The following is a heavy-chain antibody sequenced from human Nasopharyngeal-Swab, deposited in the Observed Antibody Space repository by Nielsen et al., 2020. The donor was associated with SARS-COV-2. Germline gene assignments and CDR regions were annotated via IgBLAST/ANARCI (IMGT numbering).Heavy chain of an antibody. CDR2: IYYSGST. CDR3: VRLLGDGYNFVDY. CDR1: GGSISSSSYY. V-gene: IGHV4-39*01. Sequence: SETLSLTCTVSGGSISSSSYYWGWIRQPPGKGLEWIGSIYYSGSTYYNPSLESRVTISVDTSKNQFSLKLSSVTAADTAVYYCVRLLGDGYNFVDYWGQGTLVIVSS. J-gene: IGHJ4*02. D-gene: IGHD5-24*01.